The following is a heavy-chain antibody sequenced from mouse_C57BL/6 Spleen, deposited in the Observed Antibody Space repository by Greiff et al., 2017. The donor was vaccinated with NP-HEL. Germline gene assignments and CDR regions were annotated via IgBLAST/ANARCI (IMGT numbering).Heavy chain of an antibody. Sequence: EVQLQQSGPELVKPGASVKISCKASGYSFTGYYMNWVKQSPEKSLEWIGEINPSTGGTTYNQKFKAKATLTVDKSSSTAYMQLKSLTSEDSAVYYCARSGYGSSYGRLAYWGQGTLVTVSA. D-gene: IGHD1-1*01. J-gene: IGHJ3*01. V-gene: IGHV1-42*01. CDR3: ARSGYGSSYGRLAY. CDR1: GYSFTGYY. CDR2: INPSTGGT.